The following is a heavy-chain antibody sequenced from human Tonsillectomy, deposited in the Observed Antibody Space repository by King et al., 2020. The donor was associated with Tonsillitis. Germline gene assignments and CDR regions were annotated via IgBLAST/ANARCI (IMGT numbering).Heavy chain of an antibody. Sequence: QLVQSGGGVVQPGRSLRLSCAASGFTFSSYGMHWVRQAPGKGLEWVAVIWYDGSNKYYADSVKGRFTISRDNSKNTLYLQMNSLRAEDTAVYYCARVAGYYDSWFDPWGQGTLVTVSS. D-gene: IGHD3-22*01. CDR2: IWYDGSNK. V-gene: IGHV3-33*01. J-gene: IGHJ5*02. CDR1: GFTFSSYG. CDR3: ARVAGYYDSWFDP.